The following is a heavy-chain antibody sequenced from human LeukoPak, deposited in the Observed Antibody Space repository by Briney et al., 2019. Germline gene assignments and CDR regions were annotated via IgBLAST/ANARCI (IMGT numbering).Heavy chain of an antibody. J-gene: IGHJ4*02. D-gene: IGHD2-15*01. CDR3: ANGWSPDY. CDR1: GGTFSSYA. CDR2: ISGSGGST. V-gene: IGHV3-23*01. Sequence: ASVKVSCKASGGTFSSYAISWVRQAPGKGLEWVSGISGSGGSTYYADSVKGRFTIFRDNSKNTLYLQMNSLRAEDTAVYHCANGWSPDYWGRGTLVTVSS.